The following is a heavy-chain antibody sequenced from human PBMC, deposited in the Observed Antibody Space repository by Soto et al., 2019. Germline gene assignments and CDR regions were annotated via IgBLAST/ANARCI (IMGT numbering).Heavy chain of an antibody. CDR2: INPNSDVT. V-gene: IGHV1-2*02. J-gene: IGHJ6*02. CDR1: GYSFTGHY. Sequence: ASVKVSCKASGYSFTGHYIHWVRQAPGQGLECMGWINPNSDVTKYPQKFQGRVTMTRDTSSSTAYMVLTRLTSDDTAVYYCARGGIAETASGEYAMDVCGLGPTVTVYS. CDR3: ARGGIAETASGEYAMDV. D-gene: IGHD6-13*01.